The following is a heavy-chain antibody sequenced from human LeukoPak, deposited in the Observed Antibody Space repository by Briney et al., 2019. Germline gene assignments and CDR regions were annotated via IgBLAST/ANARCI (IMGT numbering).Heavy chain of an antibody. CDR1: GFSFSIYG. Sequence: GGSPRLSCAASGFSFSIYGMHWVRQAPGKGLEWVAVISYEGSNKYYADSVKGRFTISRDNSKNTLYLQMNSLRAEDTAVYYCARERIVVVPGKGYYGMDVWGQGTTVTVSS. D-gene: IGHD2-2*01. CDR2: ISYEGSNK. CDR3: ARERIVVVPGKGYYGMDV. J-gene: IGHJ6*02. V-gene: IGHV3-30*03.